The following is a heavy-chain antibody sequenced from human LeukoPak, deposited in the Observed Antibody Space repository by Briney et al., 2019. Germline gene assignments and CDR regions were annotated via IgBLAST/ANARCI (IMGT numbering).Heavy chain of an antibody. J-gene: IGHJ4*02. V-gene: IGHV3-21*06. D-gene: IGHD1-14*01. CDR1: GLTFSTSG. CDR3: ATETNGRHYDY. Sequence: VKPGGSLRLSCTASGLTFSTSGFNWVRQAPGKGLEWVASIGPIGSDRYHADSIKGRFTISRDNANNFLYLQMNSLRAEDTAVYYCATETNGRHYDYWGQGTLLTVSS. CDR2: IGPIGSDR.